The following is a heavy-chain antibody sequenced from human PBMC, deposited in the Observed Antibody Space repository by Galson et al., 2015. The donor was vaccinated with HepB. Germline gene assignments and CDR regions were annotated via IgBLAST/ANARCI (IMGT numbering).Heavy chain of an antibody. J-gene: IGHJ4*02. CDR3: VKVPGPGSGWRGDY. CDR2: ISGSGGYT. V-gene: IGHV3-23*01. CDR1: GFTFSSYA. D-gene: IGHD6-19*01. Sequence: SLRLSCAASGFTFSSYAMNWVRQAPGKGLEWVSTISGSGGYTYYADSVKGRFTISRDNSKNTLYLQMNSLRAEDTAVYYCVKVPGPGSGWRGDYWGQGTLVTVSS.